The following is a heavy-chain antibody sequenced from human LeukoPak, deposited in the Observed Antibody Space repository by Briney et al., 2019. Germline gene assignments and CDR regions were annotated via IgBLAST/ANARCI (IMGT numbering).Heavy chain of an antibody. CDR1: GFTFSDYY. CDR3: ARDMDDILTGYPYGMDV. D-gene: IGHD3-9*01. Sequence: PGESLRLSCAASGFTFSDYYMSWIRQAPGKGLEWVSYISSSSSYTNYADSVKGRFTISRDNAKNSLYLQMNSLRAEDTAVYYCARDMDDILTGYPYGMDVWGQGTTVTVSS. CDR2: ISSSSSYT. J-gene: IGHJ6*02. V-gene: IGHV3-11*05.